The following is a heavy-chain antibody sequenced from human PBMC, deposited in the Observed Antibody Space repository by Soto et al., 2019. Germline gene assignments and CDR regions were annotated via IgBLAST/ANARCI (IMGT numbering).Heavy chain of an antibody. Sequence: QVQLVESGGGVVQPGRSLRLSCAASGFTFSSYGMHWVRQAPGKGLEWVAVIWYDGTNKYYADSVKGRFTISRDNSKNTLFLQMNSLRAEDTAVYYCARVARSGNFVLELDYWGQGTLVTVSS. CDR3: ARVARSGNFVLELDY. CDR2: IWYDGTNK. J-gene: IGHJ4*02. D-gene: IGHD1-1*01. CDR1: GFTFSSYG. V-gene: IGHV3-33*01.